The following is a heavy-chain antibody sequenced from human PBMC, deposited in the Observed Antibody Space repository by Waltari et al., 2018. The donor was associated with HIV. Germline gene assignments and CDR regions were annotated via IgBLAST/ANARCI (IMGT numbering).Heavy chain of an antibody. J-gene: IGHJ4*02. Sequence: QVQLVQSGAAVKKPGASVTVSCKPSGSGCNTYYIHWVRQAPGRGLEWMGLFDMKTGVTSYAQAFQGRVTMAGDASISTASLELSSLTSDDTATYYCARDPQRKDGYNFDSWGQGTLVTVSS. D-gene: IGHD5-12*01. V-gene: IGHV1-2*06. CDR1: GSGCNTYY. CDR3: ARDPQRKDGYNFDS. CDR2: FDMKTGVT.